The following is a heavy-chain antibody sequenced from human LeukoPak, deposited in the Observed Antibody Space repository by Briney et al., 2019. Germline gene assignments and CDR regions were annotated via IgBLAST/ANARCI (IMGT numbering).Heavy chain of an antibody. J-gene: IGHJ4*02. Sequence: PGGSLRLSCAASGFTFNTYWMGWVGQAPGKGLEWVANIHQDGNEKYYVDSVKGRFTISRDNAKNSLYLQMNSLRAEDTAVYYCARGDKFSGDYWGQGTLVTVSS. CDR2: IHQDGNEK. V-gene: IGHV3-7*04. CDR3: ARGDKFSGDY. CDR1: GFTFNTYW. D-gene: IGHD2-15*01.